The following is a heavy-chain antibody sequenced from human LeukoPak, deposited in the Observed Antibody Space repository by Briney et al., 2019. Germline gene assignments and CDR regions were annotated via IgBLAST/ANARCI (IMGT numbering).Heavy chain of an antibody. Sequence: PGRSLRLSCAASGFTFDDYAMHWVRQAPGKGLEWVSGISWNSGSIGYADSVKGRFTISRDNAKNSLYLQMNSLRAEDTALYYCAKAGYSSGWYGGLQFDYWGQGTLVTVSS. CDR1: GFTFDDYA. D-gene: IGHD6-19*01. CDR3: AKAGYSSGWYGGLQFDY. J-gene: IGHJ4*02. CDR2: ISWNSGSI. V-gene: IGHV3-9*01.